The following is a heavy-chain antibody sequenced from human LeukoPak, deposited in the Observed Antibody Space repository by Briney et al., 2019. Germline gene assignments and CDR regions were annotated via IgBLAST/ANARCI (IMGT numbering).Heavy chain of an antibody. CDR3: AKEVRESAWYYFDY. CDR1: GFTFNTYA. J-gene: IGHJ4*02. CDR2: IRSSGVST. D-gene: IGHD3-10*01. V-gene: IGHV3-23*01. Sequence: GGSLRLSCPASGFTFNTYAMSWVRQAPGKGLEWVSGIRSSGVSTYYADSVKGRFTISRDNSKNTLYLQMNSLRAEDTAVYYCAKEVRESAWYYFDYWGQGTLVTVSS.